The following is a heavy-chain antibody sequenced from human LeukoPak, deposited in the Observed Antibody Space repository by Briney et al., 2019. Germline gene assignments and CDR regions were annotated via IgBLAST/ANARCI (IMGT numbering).Heavy chain of an antibody. D-gene: IGHD3-10*01. Sequence: PSETLSLTCAVYGGSFSGYYWSWIRQPPGKGLEWIGEINHSGSTNCNPSLKSRVTISVDTSKNQFSLKLSSVTAADTAVYYCARASNQYYYGSGSYYYDYWGQGTLVTVSS. CDR1: GGSFSGYY. J-gene: IGHJ4*02. CDR3: ARASNQYYYGSGSYYYDY. V-gene: IGHV4-34*01. CDR2: INHSGST.